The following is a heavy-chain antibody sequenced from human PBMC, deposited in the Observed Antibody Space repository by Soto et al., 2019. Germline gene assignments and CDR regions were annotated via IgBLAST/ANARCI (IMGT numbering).Heavy chain of an antibody. CDR1: GYTFTSSA. CDR3: AADPGIAAADHYYYYGMDV. D-gene: IGHD6-13*01. CDR2: IVVGSGNT. V-gene: IGHV1-58*01. J-gene: IGHJ6*02. Sequence: SVKVSCKASGYTFTSSAVQWVRQARGQRLEWKGWIVVGSGNTNYAQKFQERVTITRDMSTSTAYMELSSLRSEDTAVYYCAADPGIAAADHYYYYGMDVWGQGTTVTVSS.